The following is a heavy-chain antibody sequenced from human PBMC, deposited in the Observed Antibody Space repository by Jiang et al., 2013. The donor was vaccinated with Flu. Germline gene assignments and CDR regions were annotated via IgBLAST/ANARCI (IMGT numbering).Heavy chain of an antibody. Sequence: KPTQTLTLTCTFSGFSLSTGGVGVGWIRQPPGKALEWLAVIHWDDDKRYSPSLKSRLTITKDTSKNQVVLTMTNMDPVDTGTYYCAHRAPGDILTGYPDFDYWGQGTLVTVSS. V-gene: IGHV2-5*02. J-gene: IGHJ4*02. CDR2: IHWDDDK. D-gene: IGHD3-9*01. CDR1: GFSLSTGGVG. CDR3: AHRAPGDILTGYPDFDY.